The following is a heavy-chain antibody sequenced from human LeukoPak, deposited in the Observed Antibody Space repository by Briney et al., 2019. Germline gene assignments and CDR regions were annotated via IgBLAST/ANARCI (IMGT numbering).Heavy chain of an antibody. CDR3: ARAPINSNKGWFDP. J-gene: IGHJ5*02. CDR2: IYTSGST. V-gene: IGHV4-4*09. Sequence: KPSETLSLTCTVSGGSISSYYWSWIRQPPGKGLEWIGYIYTSGSTNYNPALKSRVTISVDTSKNQFSLKLSSVTAADTAVYYCARAPINSNKGWFDPWGQGTLVTVSS. CDR1: GGSISSYY. D-gene: IGHD4-11*01.